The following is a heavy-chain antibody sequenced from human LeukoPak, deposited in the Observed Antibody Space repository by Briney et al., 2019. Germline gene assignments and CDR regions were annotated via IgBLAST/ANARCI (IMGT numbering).Heavy chain of an antibody. CDR3: AGDDILTGYHVY. J-gene: IGHJ4*02. Sequence: GGSLRLSCAASGFTFSSYGMHWVRQAPGKGLEWVAVISYDGSNKYYADSVKGRFTISRDNSKNTLYLQMNSLRAEDTAVYYCAGDDILTGYHVYWGQGTLVTVSS. D-gene: IGHD3-9*01. CDR2: ISYDGSNK. CDR1: GFTFSSYG. V-gene: IGHV3-30*03.